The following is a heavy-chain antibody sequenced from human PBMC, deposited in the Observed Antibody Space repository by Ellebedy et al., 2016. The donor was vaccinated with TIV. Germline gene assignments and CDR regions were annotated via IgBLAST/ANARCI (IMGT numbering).Heavy chain of an antibody. CDR3: AKGRGGGSDSSAPRYYFDY. CDR2: ISGSGGST. J-gene: IGHJ4*02. Sequence: GESLKISCAASGFTFSRYAMSWVRQAPGKGLEWVSAISGSGGSTYYADSVKGRFTISRDNSKNTLYLQMNSLRAEETAVYYCAKGRGGGSDSSAPRYYFDYWGLGTLVTVSS. D-gene: IGHD3-22*01. V-gene: IGHV3-23*01. CDR1: GFTFSRYA.